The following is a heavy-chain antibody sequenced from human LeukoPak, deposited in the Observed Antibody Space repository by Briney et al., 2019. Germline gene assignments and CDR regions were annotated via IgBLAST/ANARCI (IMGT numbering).Heavy chain of an antibody. V-gene: IGHV3-23*01. J-gene: IGHJ3*02. CDR3: AKDQSYSSGWYVLADGPRFDI. CDR1: GFTFSSYA. Sequence: PGGSLRLSCAASGFTFSSYAMSWVRQAPGKGLEWVSAISGSGGSTYYADSVKGRFTISRDNSKNTLYLQMNSLRAEDTAVYYCAKDQSYSSGWYVLADGPRFDIWGQGTMVTVSS. D-gene: IGHD6-19*01. CDR2: ISGSGGST.